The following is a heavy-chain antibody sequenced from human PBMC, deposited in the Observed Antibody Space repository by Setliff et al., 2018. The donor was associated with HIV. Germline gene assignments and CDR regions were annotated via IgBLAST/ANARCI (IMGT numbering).Heavy chain of an antibody. CDR2: VYHSGAT. Sequence: SETLSLTCNVSGDSVSGSNWWTWVRRSPQKGLEWIGEVYHSGATNYNPSLKSRVAISVDTSKNQFSLKLSSVTAADTAVYYCARVGRRVVVAATDYWGQGTLVTVSS. D-gene: IGHD2-15*01. J-gene: IGHJ4*02. V-gene: IGHV4-4*02. CDR1: GDSVSGSNW. CDR3: ARVGRRVVVAATDY.